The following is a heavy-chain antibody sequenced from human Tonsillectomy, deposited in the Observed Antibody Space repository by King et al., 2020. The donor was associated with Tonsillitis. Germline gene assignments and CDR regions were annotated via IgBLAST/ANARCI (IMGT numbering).Heavy chain of an antibody. CDR3: ARVREYGWGSYRHYFDS. V-gene: IGHV4-4*02. J-gene: IGHJ4*02. CDR2: IYHTGST. CDR1: GGSITSNNW. Sequence: QLQESGPGLVKPSGTLSLTCAVSGGSITSNNWWTWVRQPPGKGLEWIGEIYHTGSTNYNPSLKSRVSISVDKSKIEFSLKLSSVTAADTAVYYCARVREYGWGSYRHYFDSWGQGTLVTVSS. D-gene: IGHD3-16*02.